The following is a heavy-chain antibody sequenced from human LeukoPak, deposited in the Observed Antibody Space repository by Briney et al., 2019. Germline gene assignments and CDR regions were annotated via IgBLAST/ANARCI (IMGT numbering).Heavy chain of an antibody. Sequence: GGSLRLSCAASGFTFSSYWMTWVRQAPGKGLEWVSSISSSSSYIYYADSVKGRFTISRDNAKNSLYLQVNGLRAEDTAVYYCARPGLWFGEDDAFDIWGQGTMVTVSS. CDR3: ARPGLWFGEDDAFDI. D-gene: IGHD3-10*01. CDR1: GFTFSSYW. CDR2: ISSSSSYI. J-gene: IGHJ3*02. V-gene: IGHV3-21*04.